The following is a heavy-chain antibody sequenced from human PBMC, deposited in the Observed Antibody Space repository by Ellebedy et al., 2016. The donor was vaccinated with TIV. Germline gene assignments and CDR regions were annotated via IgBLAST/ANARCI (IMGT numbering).Heavy chain of an antibody. V-gene: IGHV4-39*01. J-gene: IGHJ4*02. D-gene: IGHD5-12*01. CDR1: GGSISSSSYY. CDR2: IYYSGST. Sequence: MPSETLSLTCTVSGGSISSSSYYWGWIRQPPGKGLEWIGSIYYSGSTYYNPSLKSRVTISVDTSKNQFSLKLSSVTAADTAVYYCAIGSGYIIDYWGRGILVTVSS. CDR3: AIGSGYIIDY.